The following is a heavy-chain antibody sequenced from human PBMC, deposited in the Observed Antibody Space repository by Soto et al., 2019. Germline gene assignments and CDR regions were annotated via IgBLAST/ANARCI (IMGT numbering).Heavy chain of an antibody. V-gene: IGHV3-48*01. CDR2: IRSNSDTI. D-gene: IGHD4-17*01. CDR1: GFTFSSYN. CDR3: ARRYGDYIPAFDI. Sequence: EVQLVESGGGLVQPGGSLRLSCAASGFTFSSYNMNWVRQAPGKGLEWISYIRSNSDTINYVDSVKGRFTISRDNAKNSLYLQMNSLRAEDTAVYYCARRYGDYIPAFDIWGQGTMVTVSS. J-gene: IGHJ3*02.